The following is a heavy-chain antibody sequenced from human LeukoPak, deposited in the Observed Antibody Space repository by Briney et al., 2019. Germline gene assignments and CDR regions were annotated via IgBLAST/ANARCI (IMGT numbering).Heavy chain of an antibody. CDR1: GGSFSGYY. CDR3: ARGRGVKYNSDRIYSFDY. D-gene: IGHD1-1*01. CDR2: INNSGST. Sequence: SETLSLTCVVSGGSFSGYYWSWIRQPPGKGLEWIGEINNSGSTNYNPSLKSRVTISVDTSKNQFSLKVSSVTAADTAVYYCARGRGVKYNSDRIYSFDYWGQGTLVTVSS. J-gene: IGHJ4*02. V-gene: IGHV4-34*01.